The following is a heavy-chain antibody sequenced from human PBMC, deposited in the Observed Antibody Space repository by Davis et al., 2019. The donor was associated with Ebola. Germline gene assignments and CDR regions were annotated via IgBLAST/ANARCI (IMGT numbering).Heavy chain of an antibody. Sequence: AASVKVSCKASGGTFSSYAISWVRQAPGQGLEWMGGIIPIFGTANYAQKFQGRVTITADESTSTAYMELSSLRSEDTAVYYCAKSFSSSPRLRYYYGMDVWGQGTTVTVSS. D-gene: IGHD6-6*01. V-gene: IGHV1-69*13. CDR1: GGTFSSYA. CDR3: AKSFSSSPRLRYYYGMDV. CDR2: IIPIFGTA. J-gene: IGHJ6*02.